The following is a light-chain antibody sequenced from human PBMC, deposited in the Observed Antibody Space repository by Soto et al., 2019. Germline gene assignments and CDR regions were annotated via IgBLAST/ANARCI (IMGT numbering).Light chain of an antibody. CDR1: QSVSRGY. CDR2: DTS. J-gene: IGKJ5*01. Sequence: EIVLTQSPGTLSLSPGERAKLSCRASQSVSRGYLAWYQQKPGQAPRLLIRDTSTRAAGIPARFSGSGSGTDFTLTISTVEPEDFAVYYCQQHGGPPLTFGQGTRLEIK. V-gene: IGKV3-20*01. CDR3: QQHGGPPLT.